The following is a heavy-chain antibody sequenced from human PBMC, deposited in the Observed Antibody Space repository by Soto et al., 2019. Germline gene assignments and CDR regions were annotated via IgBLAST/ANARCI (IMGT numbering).Heavy chain of an antibody. J-gene: IGHJ3*02. Sequence: LRLSCAASGFTFSSYSMNWVRQAPGKGLEWVSSISSSSSYIYYADSVKGRFTISRDNAKNSLYLQMNSLRAEDTAVYYCAREGGFWSGPDAFDIWGQGTMVTVSS. V-gene: IGHV3-21*01. CDR2: ISSSSSYI. CDR1: GFTFSSYS. D-gene: IGHD3-3*01. CDR3: AREGGFWSGPDAFDI.